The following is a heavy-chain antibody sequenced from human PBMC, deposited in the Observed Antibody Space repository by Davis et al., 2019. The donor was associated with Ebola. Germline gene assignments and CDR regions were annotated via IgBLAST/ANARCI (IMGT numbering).Heavy chain of an antibody. Sequence: SETLSLTCAVYGGSFSGYYWSWIRQPPGKGLEWIGEINHRGSTNYNPALKSRVTISVDTSKNQFSLKLSSVTAADPAVYYCARLRCSSTSCHHLYYYYGMDVWGQGTTVTVSS. D-gene: IGHD2-2*01. CDR3: ARLRCSSTSCHHLYYYYGMDV. CDR2: INHRGST. CDR1: GGSFSGYY. V-gene: IGHV4-34*01. J-gene: IGHJ6*02.